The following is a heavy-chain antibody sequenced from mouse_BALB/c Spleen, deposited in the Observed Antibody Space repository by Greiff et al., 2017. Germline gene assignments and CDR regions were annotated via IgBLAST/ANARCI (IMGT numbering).Heavy chain of an antibody. D-gene: IGHD1-1*01. CDR1: GYTFTDYY. J-gene: IGHJ3*01. CDR3: ASGNYGTY. Sequence: QVQLKQSGAELARPGASVKLSCKASGYTFTDYYINWVKQRTGQGLEWIGEIYPGSGNTYYNEKFKGKATLTADKSSSTAYMQLSSLTSEDSAVYFCASGNYGTYWGQGTLVTVSA. V-gene: IGHV1-77*01. CDR2: IYPGSGNT.